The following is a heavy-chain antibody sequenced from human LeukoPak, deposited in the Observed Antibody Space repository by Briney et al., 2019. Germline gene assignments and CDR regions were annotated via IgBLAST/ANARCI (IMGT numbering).Heavy chain of an antibody. Sequence: GGSLRLSCAASGFTFSSYEMNWVRQAPGKGLEWVSYISSSGSTIYYADSVKGRFTISRDNGKNTVYLQMNSLRVDDTAMYYCERAVPCFYGSVPYAWFAPWGKGTWSPSPQ. CDR1: GFTFSSYE. D-gene: IGHD3-10*01. CDR2: ISSSGSTI. CDR3: ERAVPCFYGSVPYAWFAP. J-gene: IGHJ5*02. V-gene: IGHV3-48*03.